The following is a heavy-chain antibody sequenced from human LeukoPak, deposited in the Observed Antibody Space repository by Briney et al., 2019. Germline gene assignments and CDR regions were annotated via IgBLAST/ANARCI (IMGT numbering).Heavy chain of an antibody. Sequence: GGPQRLSCAASGFPYSLYCVHCVRQARGRGRERGDNINKDGTEQYYADSVKGRFTISRDNAKNTLYLQMNSLRAEDTAVYYCSRSLDYWGQGALVTVSS. J-gene: IGHJ4*02. CDR2: INKDGTEQ. CDR1: GFPYSLYC. CDR3: SRSLDY. V-gene: IGHV3-7*01.